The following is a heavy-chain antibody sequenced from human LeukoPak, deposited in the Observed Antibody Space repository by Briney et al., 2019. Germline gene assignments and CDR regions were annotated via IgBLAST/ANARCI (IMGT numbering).Heavy chain of an antibody. V-gene: IGHV3-15*01. CDR1: GFTFSNVW. CDR3: ATSGGSS. J-gene: IGHJ5*02. D-gene: IGHD2-15*01. Sequence: AASGFTFSNVWMXWVRQAPGKGLEWVGRIKSKSDGGTADYAAPVKGRFTISRDDSKNTLYLQMDSLKIEDTAVYYCATSGGSSWGQGTLVTISS. CDR2: IKSKSDGGTA.